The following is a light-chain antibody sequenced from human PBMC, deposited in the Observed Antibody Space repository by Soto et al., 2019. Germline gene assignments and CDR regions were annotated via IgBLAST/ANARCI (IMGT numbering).Light chain of an antibody. CDR1: QSVSSN. CDR2: GAS. J-gene: IGKJ1*01. V-gene: IGKV3-15*01. Sequence: EIVMTQSPATLSVSPGERATLSCRASQSVSSNLAWYQQKPGQAPRLLIYGASTRATGIPARFSGSGSGTEFTLPVSSLQSQEFAVYYCPQYNNLWTFAQGTKVEIK. CDR3: PQYNNLWT.